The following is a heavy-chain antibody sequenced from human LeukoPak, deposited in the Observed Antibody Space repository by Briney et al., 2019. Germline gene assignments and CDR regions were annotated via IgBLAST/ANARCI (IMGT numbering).Heavy chain of an antibody. CDR1: GGSFSGYY. J-gene: IGHJ4*02. V-gene: IGHV4-34*01. CDR3: ARGGMGALDY. D-gene: IGHD1-26*01. CDR2: INHSGST. Sequence: SETLSLTCAVYGGSFSGYYWSWIRQPPGKGLEWIGEINHSGSTNYNPSLKSRVTISVDTSKNQFSLKLSSVTAADTAVYYCARGGMGALDYWGQGTLVTVSS.